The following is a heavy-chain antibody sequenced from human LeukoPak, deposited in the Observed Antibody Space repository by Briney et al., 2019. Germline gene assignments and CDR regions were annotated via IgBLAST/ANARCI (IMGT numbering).Heavy chain of an antibody. V-gene: IGHV1-46*01. Sequence: ASVKVSCKASGYTFTGYYMHWVRQAPGQGLEWMGIINPSGGSTSYAQKFQGRVTMTRDMSTSTVYMELSSLRSEDTAVYYCARQRIVAAWFDPWGQGTLVTVSS. CDR2: INPSGGST. J-gene: IGHJ5*02. D-gene: IGHD6-13*01. CDR3: ARQRIVAAWFDP. CDR1: GYTFTGYY.